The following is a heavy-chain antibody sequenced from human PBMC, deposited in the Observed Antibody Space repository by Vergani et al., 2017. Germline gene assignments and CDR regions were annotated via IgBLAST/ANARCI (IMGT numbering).Heavy chain of an antibody. V-gene: IGHV4-31*01. Sequence: QVQLQESGPGLVKPSQTLSLTCTVSGGSISSGGYYWSWIRQHPGKGLEWIGYIYYSGSTYYNPSLKSLVTISVDTSKNQVSLKLNSVTAADTAVYYCAGRSVEMATTMDCYYYSYGMDVWGQGTTVTVSS. CDR1: GGSISSGGYY. CDR3: AGRSVEMATTMDCYYYSYGMDV. J-gene: IGHJ6*02. D-gene: IGHD5-24*01. CDR2: IYYSGST.